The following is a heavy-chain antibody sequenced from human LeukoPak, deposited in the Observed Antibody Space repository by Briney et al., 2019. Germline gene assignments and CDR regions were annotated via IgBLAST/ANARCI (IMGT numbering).Heavy chain of an antibody. CDR1: GGTFSSYT. CDR3: ASATLRCSGGSCYEMDV. CDR2: IIPLFGTP. D-gene: IGHD2-15*01. Sequence: SVKVSCKASGGTFSSYTISWVRQAPGQGLEWMGGIIPLFGTPDYAQKFQDRLTITADKSTSTAYMELSSLRSEDTAVYYCASATLRCSGGSCYEMDVWGKGTTVTVSP. J-gene: IGHJ6*04. V-gene: IGHV1-69*06.